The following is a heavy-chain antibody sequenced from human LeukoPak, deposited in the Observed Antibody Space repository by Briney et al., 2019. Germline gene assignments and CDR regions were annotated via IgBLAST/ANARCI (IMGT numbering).Heavy chain of an antibody. CDR1: AFTFSSYA. Sequence: PGGSLRLSCAASAFTFSSYAMSWVRRAPGKGLEWVSGTSTSGGSTYYADSVKGRFTISRDNSKNTLSLQMTSLRAEDTAVYYCATARGGYWGQGTLVTVSS. D-gene: IGHD2-15*01. CDR3: ATARGGY. J-gene: IGHJ4*02. CDR2: TSTSGGST. V-gene: IGHV3-23*01.